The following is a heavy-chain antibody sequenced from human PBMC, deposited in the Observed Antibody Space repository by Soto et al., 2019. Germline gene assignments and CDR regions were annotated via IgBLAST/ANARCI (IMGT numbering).Heavy chain of an antibody. CDR2: IIPIFGTA. V-gene: IGHV1-69*01. J-gene: IGHJ6*02. CDR1: GGTFSSYA. CDR3: ARGPTELVSNYYYYGMDV. Sequence: QVQLVQSGAEVKKPGSSVKVSCKASGGTFSSYAISWVRQAPGQGLEWMGGIIPIFGTANYAQKFQGRVPITADESTSTAYMELSSLRSEDTALYYCARGPTELVSNYYYYGMDVWGQGTPVTVSS. D-gene: IGHD1-20*01.